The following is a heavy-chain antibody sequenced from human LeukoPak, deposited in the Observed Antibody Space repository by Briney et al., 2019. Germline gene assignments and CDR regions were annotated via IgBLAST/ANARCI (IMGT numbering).Heavy chain of an antibody. V-gene: IGHV2-5*02. CDR2: IYWDDDK. CDR1: GFSLRNRGVG. Sequence: SGPTLVNPTQTLTLTCTFSGFSLRNRGVGVAWIRQPPGKALEWLALIYWDDDKRYSSSLKSRLTITKDTPKNQVVLRMTNMDPVDTATYYCARTPAEKWLVALNYWGQGTLVTVSS. CDR3: ARTPAEKWLVALNY. J-gene: IGHJ4*02. D-gene: IGHD6-19*01.